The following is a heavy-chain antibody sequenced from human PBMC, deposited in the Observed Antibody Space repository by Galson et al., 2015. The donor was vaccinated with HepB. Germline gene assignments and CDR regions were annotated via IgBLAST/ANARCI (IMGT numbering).Heavy chain of an antibody. J-gene: IGHJ6*02. V-gene: IGHV3-48*03. CDR2: ISSSGSTI. D-gene: IGHD2-2*01. CDR3: ARDQGYCSSTSCWLRAAYYYGMDV. CDR1: GFTFSSYE. Sequence: SLRLSCAASGFTFSSYEMNWVRQAPGKGLEWVSYISSSGSTIYYADSVKGRFAISRDNAKNSLYLQVNSLRAEDTAVYYCARDQGYCSSTSCWLRAAYYYGMDVWGQGTTVTVSS.